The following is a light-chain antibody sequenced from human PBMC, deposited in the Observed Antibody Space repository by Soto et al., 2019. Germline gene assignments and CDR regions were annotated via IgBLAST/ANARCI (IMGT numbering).Light chain of an antibody. CDR2: GAS. V-gene: IGKV3-20*01. CDR3: QQYGDSPYT. J-gene: IGKJ2*01. Sequence: EIVLTQSPGTLSLSPGEGATLSCRASQSVTSSYLAWYQKRPGQAPRLLIYGASRRATDIPDRFSGSGSGTDFTLTIHRLEPEDFAVYYCQQYGDSPYTFGQGTKLEIK. CDR1: QSVTSSY.